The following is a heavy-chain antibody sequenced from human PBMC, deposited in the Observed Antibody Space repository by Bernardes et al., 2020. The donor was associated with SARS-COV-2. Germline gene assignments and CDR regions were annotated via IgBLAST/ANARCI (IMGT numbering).Heavy chain of an antibody. CDR3: AKSLTGTTSEGFDY. CDR2: ISWNSGSI. D-gene: IGHD1-20*01. J-gene: IGHJ4*02. CDR1: GFTFDDYA. V-gene: IGHV3-9*01. Sequence: GGSLRLSCAASGFTFDDYAMHWVRQAPGKGLEWVSGISWNSGSIGYADSVKGRFTISRDNAKNSLYLQMNSLRAEDTALYYCAKSLTGTTSEGFDYWGQGTLVTVSS.